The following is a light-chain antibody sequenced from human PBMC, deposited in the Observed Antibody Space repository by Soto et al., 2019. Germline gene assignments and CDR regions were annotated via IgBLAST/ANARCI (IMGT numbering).Light chain of an antibody. V-gene: IGLV2-23*02. CDR1: SSNVGSYKL. CDR3: CSSGGSPTYV. CDR2: EVN. J-gene: IGLJ1*01. Sequence: QSVLAQPASVSGSPGQSITISCTGTSSNVGSYKLVSWYQQHPGKAPKLMIFEVNKRPSGVSSRFSGSKSGNTASLTISGLKVEDEADYYCCSSGGSPTYVFGTGTKVT.